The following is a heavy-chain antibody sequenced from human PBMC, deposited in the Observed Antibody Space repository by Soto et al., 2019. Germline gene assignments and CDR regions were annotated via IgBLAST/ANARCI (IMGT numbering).Heavy chain of an antibody. Sequence: GSLRLSCAASGFTFSSNWMHWVRQAPGKGLVWVSRINSDGTYTSYADSVKGRFTISRDNAKNTLYLQLNSVRPEDTAVYFCAKARDQFDSSGADYWGQGSLVTVS. D-gene: IGHD3-22*01. J-gene: IGHJ4*02. CDR1: GFTFSSNW. CDR3: AKARDQFDSSGADY. V-gene: IGHV3-74*01. CDR2: INSDGTYT.